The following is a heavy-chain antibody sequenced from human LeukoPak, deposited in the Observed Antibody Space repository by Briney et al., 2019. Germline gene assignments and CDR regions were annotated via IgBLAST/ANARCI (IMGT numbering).Heavy chain of an antibody. J-gene: IGHJ4*02. D-gene: IGHD6-19*01. Sequence: GGSLRLSCAASGFTFSSYAMSWVRQAPGKGLEWVSVISGSGGSTYYADSVKGRFTISRDNSKNTLYLQMNSLRAEDTAVYYCATDRVAGRRPLLELGYWGQGTLVTVSS. V-gene: IGHV3-23*01. CDR3: ATDRVAGRRPLLELGY. CDR1: GFTFSSYA. CDR2: ISGSGGST.